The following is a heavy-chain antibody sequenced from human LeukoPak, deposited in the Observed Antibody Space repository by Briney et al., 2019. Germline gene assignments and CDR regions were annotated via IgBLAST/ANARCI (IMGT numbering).Heavy chain of an antibody. CDR1: GFTFSSYG. J-gene: IGHJ6*02. CDR2: IKQDGSEK. D-gene: IGHD4-17*01. V-gene: IGHV3-7*03. CDR3: AKDLYGDYGMDV. Sequence: PGGSLRLSCAASGFTFSSYGMHWVRQAPGKGLEWVANIKQDGSEKYYVDSVKGRFTISRDNSKNTLYLQMNSLRAEDTAVYYCAKDLYGDYGMDVWGQGTTVTVSS.